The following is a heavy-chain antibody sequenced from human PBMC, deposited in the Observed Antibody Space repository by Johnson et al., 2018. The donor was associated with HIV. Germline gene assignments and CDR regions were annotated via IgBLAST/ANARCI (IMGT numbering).Heavy chain of an antibody. CDR1: GFTFSSYA. V-gene: IGHV3-NL1*01. CDR3: AKDKTLYGSGTFDAFDI. J-gene: IGHJ3*02. CDR2: ISWNSGSI. Sequence: QVQLVESGGGVVQPGRSLRLSCAASGFTFSSYAMHWVRQAPGKGLEWVSGISWNSGSIGYADSVKGRFTISRDSSKNTLYLQLNSLRPEDTAVYYCAKDKTLYGSGTFDAFDIWGQGTMVTVSS. D-gene: IGHD3-10*01.